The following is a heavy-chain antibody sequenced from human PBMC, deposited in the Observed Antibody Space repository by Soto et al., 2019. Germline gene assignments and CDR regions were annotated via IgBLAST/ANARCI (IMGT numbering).Heavy chain of an antibody. Sequence: GGSLRLSCAASGFTFSSYGMSWVRQAPGKGLEWVANIKQDGSEKYYVDSVKGRFTISRDNAKNSLYLQMNSLRAEDTAVYYCARVDYCTNGVCYTFDYYYYMDVWGKGTTVTVSS. CDR1: GFTFSSYG. V-gene: IGHV3-7*04. CDR2: IKQDGSEK. D-gene: IGHD2-8*01. J-gene: IGHJ6*03. CDR3: ARVDYCTNGVCYTFDYYYYMDV.